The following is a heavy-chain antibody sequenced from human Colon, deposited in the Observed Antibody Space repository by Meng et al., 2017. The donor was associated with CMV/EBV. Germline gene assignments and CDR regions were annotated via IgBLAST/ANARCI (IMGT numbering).Heavy chain of an antibody. CDR2: INGNGVTT. V-gene: IGHV3-23*01. Sequence: GESLKISCATSGFTFSSYSMSWVRQAPGKGLEWVSSINGNGVTTHYVDSVKGRFTVSRDNSKNTLYLQMNSLRADDTAIYYCAKCITDCLTRAFEMWGQGTMVTVSS. CDR1: GFTFSSYS. D-gene: IGHD3-10*01. CDR3: AKCITDCLTRAFEM. J-gene: IGHJ3*02.